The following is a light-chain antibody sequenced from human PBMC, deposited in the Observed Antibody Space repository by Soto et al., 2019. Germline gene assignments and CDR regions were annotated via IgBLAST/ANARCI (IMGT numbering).Light chain of an antibody. CDR2: RNN. CDR1: SSNIGSNY. V-gene: IGLV1-47*01. CDR3: AAWDDSLSGPRFV. Sequence: QSVLTQPRSASGTPGQRVTISCSGSSSNIGSNYVYWYQQLPGTAPKLLIYRNNQRPSGVPDRFSGSKSGTSASLAISGLRSEDEADYYCAAWDDSLSGPRFVFGTGTKLTVL. J-gene: IGLJ1*01.